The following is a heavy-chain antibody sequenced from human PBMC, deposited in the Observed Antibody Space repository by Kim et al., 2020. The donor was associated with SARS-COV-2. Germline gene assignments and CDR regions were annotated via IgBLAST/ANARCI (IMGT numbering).Heavy chain of an antibody. CDR3: AKPRNYYGSGSGYYYYY. V-gene: IGHV3-9*01. CDR1: GFTFDDYA. D-gene: IGHD3-10*01. Sequence: GGSLRLSCAASGFTFDDYAMHWVRQAPGKGLEWVSGISWNSGSIGYADSVKGRFTISRDNAKNSLYLQMNSLRAEDTALYYCAKPRNYYGSGSGYYYYY. CDR2: ISWNSGSI. J-gene: IGHJ6*01.